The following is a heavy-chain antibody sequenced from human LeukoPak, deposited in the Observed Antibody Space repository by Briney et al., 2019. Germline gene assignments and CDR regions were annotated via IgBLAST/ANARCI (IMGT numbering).Heavy chain of an antibody. D-gene: IGHD3-22*01. CDR1: GFTFSSYS. J-gene: IGHJ5*02. V-gene: IGHV3-21*01. Sequence: GGSLRLSCAASGFTFSSYSMNWVRQAPGKGLEWVSSISSSSSYIYYADSVKGRITISRDNSKNTLYLQMNSLRAEDTAVYYCAKEGFQYYYDSSGYLNWFDPWGQGTLVTVSS. CDR3: AKEGFQYYYDSSGYLNWFDP. CDR2: ISSSSSYI.